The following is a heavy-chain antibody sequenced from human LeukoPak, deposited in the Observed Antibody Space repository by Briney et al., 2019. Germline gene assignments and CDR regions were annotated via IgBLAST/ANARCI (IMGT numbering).Heavy chain of an antibody. D-gene: IGHD1-26*01. V-gene: IGHV3-23*01. CDR1: GFTFSSYS. Sequence: QAGGSLRLSCAASGFTFSSYSLSWVRQAPGKGLEWVSAISGSGGSTYYADSVKGRFTISRDNSKNTLYLQMNSLRAEDTAVYYCATAQVSNSGSYDYWGQGTLVTVSS. J-gene: IGHJ4*02. CDR3: ATAQVSNSGSYDY. CDR2: ISGSGGST.